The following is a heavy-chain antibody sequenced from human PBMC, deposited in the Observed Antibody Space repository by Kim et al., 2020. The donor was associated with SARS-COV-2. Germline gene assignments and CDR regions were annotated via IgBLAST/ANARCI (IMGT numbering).Heavy chain of an antibody. Sequence: AGEGDTKYSQKFQGRVTITRDTSATTAYMELSSLRSEDTAVYYCARGIDYWGQGTLVTVSS. CDR2: AGEGDT. CDR3: ARGIDY. J-gene: IGHJ4*02. V-gene: IGHV1-3*01.